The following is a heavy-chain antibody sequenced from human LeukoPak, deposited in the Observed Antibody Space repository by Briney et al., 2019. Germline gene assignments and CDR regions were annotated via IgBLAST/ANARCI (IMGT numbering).Heavy chain of an antibody. CDR1: GFTFSSYG. J-gene: IGHJ4*02. V-gene: IGHV3-30*18. Sequence: GGSLRLSCAASGFTFSSYGMHWVRQAPGKGLEWVAVISYDGSNKYYADSVKGRFTISRDNAKNSLYLQMNSLTPEDMAFYYCAKSKSSTWYTTLDYWGQGTLVTVSS. CDR2: ISYDGSNK. D-gene: IGHD6-13*01. CDR3: AKSKSSTWYTTLDY.